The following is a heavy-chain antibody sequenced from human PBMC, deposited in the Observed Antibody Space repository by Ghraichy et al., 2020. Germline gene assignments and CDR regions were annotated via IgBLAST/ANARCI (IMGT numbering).Heavy chain of an antibody. CDR3: ARHNPYWYFDL. CDR1: GGSITTISYH. J-gene: IGHJ2*01. CDR2: IYYTGTT. V-gene: IGHV4-39*01. Sequence: SETLSLTCTVSGGSITTISYHWGWIRQPPGKGLERIGNIYYTGTTYSNPSLKSRFTMSVDRSQNKFSLRLNSVTAADTAVYFCARHNPYWYFDLWGPGTLVTVSS.